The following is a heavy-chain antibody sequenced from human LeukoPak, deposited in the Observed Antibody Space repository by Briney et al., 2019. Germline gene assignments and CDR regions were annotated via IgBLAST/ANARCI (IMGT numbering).Heavy chain of an antibody. J-gene: IGHJ6*02. CDR3: ARDRPVVPAATGYYYGMDV. CDR2: IIPILGIA. D-gene: IGHD2-2*01. Sequence: SVKVSCKASGYTFTSYGISWVRQAPGQGLEWMGRIIPILGIANYAQKFQGRVTITADKSTSTAYMELSSLRSEDTAVYYCARDRPVVPAATGYYYGMDVWGQGTTVTVSS. CDR1: GYTFTSYG. V-gene: IGHV1-69*04.